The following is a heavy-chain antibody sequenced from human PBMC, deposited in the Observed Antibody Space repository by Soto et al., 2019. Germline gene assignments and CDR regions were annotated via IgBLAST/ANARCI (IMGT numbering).Heavy chain of an antibody. CDR3: ARDPGRDSPIDY. J-gene: IGHJ4*02. V-gene: IGHV3-33*01. D-gene: IGHD3-22*01. Sequence: QVQLVESGGGVVQPGRSLRLSCTASGFTLSDYGMHWVRQAPGKGLEWVAVIWHDGGEKYYADSVTGRFTISRDNSKNTVHLQIDSLGTEDTALCYCARDPGRDSPIDYWGQGTLVTVSS. CDR1: GFTLSDYG. CDR2: IWHDGGEK.